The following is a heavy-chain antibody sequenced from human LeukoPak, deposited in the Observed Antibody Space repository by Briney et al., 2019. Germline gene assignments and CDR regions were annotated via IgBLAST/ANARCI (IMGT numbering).Heavy chain of an antibody. Sequence: SETLSLTCTVSGGSISSYYWSWIRQPLGKGLEWIGYVYYSGRTNYNPSLKSRVTISVDTSKNQFSLKLSSVTAADTAVYYCARTFSESYYYYGMDVWSQGTTVTVSS. V-gene: IGHV4-59*01. CDR2: VYYSGRT. D-gene: IGHD1-26*01. CDR3: ARTFSESYYYYGMDV. J-gene: IGHJ6*02. CDR1: GGSISSYY.